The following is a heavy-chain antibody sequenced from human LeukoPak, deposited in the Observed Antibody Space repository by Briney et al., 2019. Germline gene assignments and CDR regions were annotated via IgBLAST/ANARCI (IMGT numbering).Heavy chain of an antibody. V-gene: IGHV6-1*01. CDR2: TYYRSKWYT. J-gene: IGHJ2*01. CDR3: ARERDGYNYVELWCFDL. CDR1: GDSVSSNSAA. D-gene: IGHD5-24*01. Sequence: SQSLSLTCAISGDSVSSNSAAWNWIWQSPSRGLEWLGRTYYRSKWYTDYAVSVKSRITINPDTSKNQFSLQLNSVTPEDTAVYYCARERDGYNYVELWCFDLWGRGTLVTVSS.